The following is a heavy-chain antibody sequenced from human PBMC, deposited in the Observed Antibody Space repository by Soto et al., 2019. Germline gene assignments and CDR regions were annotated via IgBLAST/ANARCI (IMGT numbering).Heavy chain of an antibody. Sequence: EVQLLESGGGLVQPGGSLRLSCAASGFTFSSYAMSWVRKAPGKGLEWVSAISGSGGSTYYADSVKGRFTISRDNAKNTLYLQMNSLRAADTCVYYCAKVASYDYVWGIYRFSAFDLWGQGTMVTFSS. J-gene: IGHJ3*01. CDR3: AKVASYDYVWGIYRFSAFDL. V-gene: IGHV3-23*01. D-gene: IGHD3-16*02. CDR1: GFTFSSYA. CDR2: ISGSGGST.